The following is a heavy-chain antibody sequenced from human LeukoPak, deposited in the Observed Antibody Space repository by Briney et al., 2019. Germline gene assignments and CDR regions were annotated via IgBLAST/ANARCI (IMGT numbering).Heavy chain of an antibody. Sequence: PGGSLRLSCAASGFTFSTYWMCWLRQAPGKGLEWVANIKEDGSETNYVEPVKGRFFISRDNAKNSQHLQMNSLRVEDTAVYYCARCEGFYDYFSGNPTYYFYMDVWGQGTTVTVSS. CDR1: GFTFSTYW. D-gene: IGHD3-16*01. CDR3: ARCEGFYDYFSGNPTYYFYMDV. CDR2: IKEDGSET. V-gene: IGHV3-7*01. J-gene: IGHJ6*03.